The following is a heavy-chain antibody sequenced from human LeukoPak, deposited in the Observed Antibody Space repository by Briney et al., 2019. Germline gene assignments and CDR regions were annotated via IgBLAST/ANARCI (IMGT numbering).Heavy chain of an antibody. CDR3: ARDRGEGIVGTFDY. J-gene: IGHJ4*02. CDR1: GDSISNHY. D-gene: IGHD1-26*01. V-gene: IGHV4-59*11. Sequence: PSETLSLTCTVSGDSISNHYWSWIRQPPGKGLVWIGYIFYSGNTRYNPSLKSRVTMSVDTSKNQFSLRLSSVTPADTAVYYCARDRGEGIVGTFDYWGQGTLVTVSS. CDR2: IFYSGNT.